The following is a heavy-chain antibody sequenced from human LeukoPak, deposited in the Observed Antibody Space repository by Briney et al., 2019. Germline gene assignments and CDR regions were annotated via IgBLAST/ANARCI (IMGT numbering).Heavy chain of an antibody. J-gene: IGHJ1*01. CDR1: GFTFGIYS. D-gene: IGHD3-10*01. V-gene: IGHV3-48*04. Sequence: GGALRLSCGGSGFTFGIYSRNWVRHTPGRGLEWVSYIGHTGSITDYADSMKGPFTNSRDNAKNSLYLQMNTLRAEDTAVYYCVRDGAVVTSGSYPWRYFQYWGQGTLVTVSS. CDR2: IGHTGSIT. CDR3: VRDGAVVTSGSYPWRYFQY.